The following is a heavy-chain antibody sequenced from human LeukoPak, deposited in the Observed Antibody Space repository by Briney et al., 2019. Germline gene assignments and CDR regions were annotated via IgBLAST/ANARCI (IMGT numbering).Heavy chain of an antibody. Sequence: GGSLRLSCAASGIIITSYWMSWVRQTPGKGLEWVANIKQDGSEKNYVDSVKGRFTISRDNAKNSLILQMNSLRDEDTAVYYCARGVWAPFDSWGQGTLVSVSS. J-gene: IGHJ4*02. D-gene: IGHD7-27*01. CDR1: GIIITSYW. CDR3: ARGVWAPFDS. V-gene: IGHV3-7*01. CDR2: IKQDGSEK.